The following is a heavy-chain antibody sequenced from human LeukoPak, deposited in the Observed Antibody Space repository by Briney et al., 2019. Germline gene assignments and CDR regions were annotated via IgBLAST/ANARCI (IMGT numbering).Heavy chain of an antibody. V-gene: IGHV3-74*01. CDR1: GFTFSNSW. J-gene: IGHJ4*02. CDR3: ARDYPPD. Sequence: GGSLRLSCAASGFTFSNSWMHWVRQAPGKGLVWVSRINSDGKTTTYADSVKGRFTISRDNAKNTLYLQMNSLSAEDTAVYYCARDYPPDWGQGTLVTVSA. CDR2: INSDGKTT.